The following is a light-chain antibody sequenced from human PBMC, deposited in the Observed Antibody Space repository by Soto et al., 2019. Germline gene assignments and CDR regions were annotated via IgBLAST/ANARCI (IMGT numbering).Light chain of an antibody. J-gene: IGKJ1*01. CDR3: QQYGRSPWT. V-gene: IGKV3-20*01. Sequence: EIVMTQSPVTLPVSPGERATLSCRASQTVSSNLACYQQKPGQAPRLLIYGASTRAADIPARFSGSGSGTDFTLTISRLEPEDFGVYYCQQYGRSPWTFGQGTNV. CDR1: QTVSSN. CDR2: GAS.